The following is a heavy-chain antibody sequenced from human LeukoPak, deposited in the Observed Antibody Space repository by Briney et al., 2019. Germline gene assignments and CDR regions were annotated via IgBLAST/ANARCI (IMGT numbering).Heavy chain of an antibody. J-gene: IGHJ4*02. CDR3: ARVLIYYYDSSGYHFDY. CDR1: GVSISSSNSY. D-gene: IGHD3-22*01. CDR2: IYYSGST. Sequence: SETLSLTCTVSGVSISSSNSYWGWIRQPPGKGLEWIGSIYYSGSTYYNPSLKSRVTISVDTSKNQFSLKLSSVAAADTAVYYCARVLIYYYDSSGYHFDYWGQGTLVTVSS. V-gene: IGHV4-39*07.